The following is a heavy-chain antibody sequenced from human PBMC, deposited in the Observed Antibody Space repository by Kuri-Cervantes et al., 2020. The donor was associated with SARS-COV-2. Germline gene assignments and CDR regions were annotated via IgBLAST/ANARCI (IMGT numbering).Heavy chain of an antibody. CDR3: ARTGPHYYDSSGYLRSAEYFQH. CDR1: GFSLSNARMG. V-gene: IGHV2-26*01. Sequence: SGPTLVKPTETLTLTCTVSGFSLSNARMGVSWIRQPPGKALEWLARIDWDDDKYYSTSLKTRLTISKDTSKSQVVLTMTNMDPVDTATYYCARTGPHYYDSSGYLRSAEYFQHWGQGTLVTVSS. J-gene: IGHJ1*01. CDR2: IDWDDDK. D-gene: IGHD3-22*01.